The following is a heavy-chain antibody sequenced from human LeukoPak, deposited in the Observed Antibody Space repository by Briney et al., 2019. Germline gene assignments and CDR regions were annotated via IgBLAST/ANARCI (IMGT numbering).Heavy chain of an antibody. D-gene: IGHD5-12*01. V-gene: IGHV4-61*05. CDR3: ARVATTPYYYMDV. CDR2: IYTSGST. J-gene: IGHJ6*03. CDR1: GGSISSNSYY. Sequence: PSETLSLTCTVSGGSISSNSYYWGWIRQPPGKGLEWIGRIYTSGSTNYNPSLKSRVTMSINTSKNQFSLKLSSVTAADTAVYYCARVATTPYYYMDVWGKGTTVTVSS.